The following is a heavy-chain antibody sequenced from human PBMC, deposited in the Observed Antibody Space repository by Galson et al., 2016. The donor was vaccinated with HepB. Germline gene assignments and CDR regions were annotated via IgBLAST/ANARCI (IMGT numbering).Heavy chain of an antibody. CDR2: TFYRSNWQN. D-gene: IGHD7-27*01. CDR3: ARSYLLGRGFGW. J-gene: IGHJ4*02. CDR1: GDSVSSNSAG. V-gene: IGHV6-1*01. Sequence: CAISGDSVSSNSAGWNWIRQSPSRGLEWLGRTFYRSNWQNDYAESVKSRITINPTTSRNQFSLQLNSVTPEDTAVYYCARSYLLGRGFGWWGQGTLVTVSS.